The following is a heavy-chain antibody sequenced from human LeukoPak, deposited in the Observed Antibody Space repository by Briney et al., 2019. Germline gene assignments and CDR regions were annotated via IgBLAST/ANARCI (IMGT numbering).Heavy chain of an antibody. J-gene: IGHJ4*02. CDR1: GFTFSSYA. CDR2: ISGSGGST. CDR3: AKGTSYSSSWYFDY. D-gene: IGHD6-13*01. V-gene: IGHV3-23*01. Sequence: GGSLRLSCAASGFTFSSYAMSWVRQAPGKGLEWVSAISGSGGSTYYADSVKGRLTISRDNSKNTLYLQMNSLRAEDTAVYYCAKGTSYSSSWYFDYWGQGTLVTVSS.